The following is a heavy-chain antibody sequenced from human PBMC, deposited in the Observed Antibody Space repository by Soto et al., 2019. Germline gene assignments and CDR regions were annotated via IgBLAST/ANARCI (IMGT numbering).Heavy chain of an antibody. J-gene: IGHJ4*02. CDR1: GFSLSTFGMG. CDR2: IYWNDDK. CDR3: ARALFYSDSDGYYSEFDY. D-gene: IGHD3-22*01. V-gene: IGHV2-5*01. Sequence: SGPTLVNPTQTLTLTCTFSGFSLSTFGMGVGWIRQPPGKAMEWLALIYWNDDKRYSPSLKSRLTITKDTSKSQVVLRMTNMDPVDTGRYYCARALFYSDSDGYYSEFDYWGPGTLVTSPQ.